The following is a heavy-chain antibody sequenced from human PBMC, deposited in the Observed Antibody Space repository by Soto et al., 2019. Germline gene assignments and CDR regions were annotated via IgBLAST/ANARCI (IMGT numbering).Heavy chain of an antibody. CDR2: PNPISGTA. CDR1: GGTFSTYH. V-gene: IGHV1-69*01. J-gene: IGHJ6*02. D-gene: IGHD6-6*01. CDR3: ARERLADYYYNDLDV. Sequence: QVQLVQSGAEEKQPGSSVKVSCRTSGGTFSTYHLSWVRQAPGQGLEWMGGPNPISGTAHYAQKFQGRVSITADESTSTAFMVLRGLRSEDTAMSYCARERLADYYYNDLDVWGQGTTVIVFS.